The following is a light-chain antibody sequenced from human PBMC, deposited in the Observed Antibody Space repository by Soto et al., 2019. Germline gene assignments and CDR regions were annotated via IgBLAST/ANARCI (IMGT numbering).Light chain of an antibody. J-gene: IGKJ2*01. CDR1: QSVSSSY. CDR2: GAS. Sequence: EIVLTQSPGTLSLSPGERATLSCRASQSVSSSYLAWYQQKPGQAPRLLIYGASSRATGIPDRFSGSGSGTDCTLTISRLEPEDFAVYYCQQCGSSPPMYTFGQGTKLEIK. CDR3: QQCGSSPPMYT. V-gene: IGKV3-20*01.